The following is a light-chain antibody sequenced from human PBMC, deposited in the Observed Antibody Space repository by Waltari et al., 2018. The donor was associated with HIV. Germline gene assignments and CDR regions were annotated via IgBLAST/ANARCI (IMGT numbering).Light chain of an antibody. Sequence: AIQMTQSPSSLSASVVDRVTITCRASQGIRNDLGWYQQKPGKAPKLLIYAASSLQSGVPSRFSGSGSGTDFTLTISSLQPEDFATYFCLQDYNYPRTFGQGTKVEIE. V-gene: IGKV1-6*01. CDR2: AAS. CDR1: QGIRND. CDR3: LQDYNYPRT. J-gene: IGKJ1*01.